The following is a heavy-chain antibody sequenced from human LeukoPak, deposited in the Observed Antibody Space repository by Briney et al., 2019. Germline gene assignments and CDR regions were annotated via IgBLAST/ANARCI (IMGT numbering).Heavy chain of an antibody. CDR2: IYHSGST. V-gene: IGHV4-38-2*02. J-gene: IGHJ4*02. CDR1: GYSIRSGYY. CDR3: ARDSGSYLRGSDY. Sequence: SSETLSLTCTVSGYSIRSGYYWGWIRQPPGKGLEWIGSIYHSGSTYYNPSLKSRVTISVDTSKNQFSLKVSSVTAADTAVYYCARDSGSYLRGSDYWGQGTLVTVSS. D-gene: IGHD1-26*01.